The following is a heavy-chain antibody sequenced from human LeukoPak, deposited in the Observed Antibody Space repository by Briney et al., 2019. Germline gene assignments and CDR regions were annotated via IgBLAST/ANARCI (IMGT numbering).Heavy chain of an antibody. CDR2: ISSSSSYT. CDR3: ARDCFPHILRSNYYYGMDV. Sequence: PGGSLRLSCAASGFTFSDYYMSWIRQAPGKGLEWVSYISSSSSYTNYADSAKGRFTISRDNAKNSLYLQMNSLRAEDTAVYYCARDCFPHILRSNYYYGMDVWGQGTTVTVSS. CDR1: GFTFSDYY. D-gene: IGHD2-8*01. V-gene: IGHV3-11*05. J-gene: IGHJ6*02.